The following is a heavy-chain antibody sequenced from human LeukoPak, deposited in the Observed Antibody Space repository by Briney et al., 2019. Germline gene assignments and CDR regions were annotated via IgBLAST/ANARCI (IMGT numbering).Heavy chain of an antibody. V-gene: IGHV1-69*04. CDR3: ARVGEANWGEEFDY. CDR1: GGTFSSYA. J-gene: IGHJ4*02. D-gene: IGHD7-27*01. CDR2: IIPILGIA. Sequence: SVKVSCKASGGTFSSYAISWVRQAPGQGLEWMGRIIPILGIANYAQKFQGRVTITADKSTSTAYMELSSLRSEDTAVYYCARVGEANWGEEFDYWGQGTLVTVSS.